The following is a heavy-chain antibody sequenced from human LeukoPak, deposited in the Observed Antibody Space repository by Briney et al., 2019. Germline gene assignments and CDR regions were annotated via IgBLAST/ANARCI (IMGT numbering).Heavy chain of an antibody. J-gene: IGHJ6*03. D-gene: IGHD2-2*01. CDR1: GGSFSGYY. Sequence: PSETLSLTCAVYGGSFSGYYWSWIRQPPGKGLEWIGEINHSGSTSYNPSLKSRVTISVDTSKNQFSLKLSSVTAADTAVYYCARGGPDIVVVPAALYYYYMDVWGKGTTVTVSS. V-gene: IGHV4-34*01. CDR3: ARGGPDIVVVPAALYYYYMDV. CDR2: INHSGST.